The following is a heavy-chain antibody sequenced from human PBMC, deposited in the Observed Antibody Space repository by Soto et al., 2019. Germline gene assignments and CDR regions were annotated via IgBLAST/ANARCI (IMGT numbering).Heavy chain of an antibody. J-gene: IGHJ5*02. V-gene: IGHV3-30-3*01. Sequence: QVQVVESGGGVVQPGGSLRLSCAASAFTLSTYTMHWVRQAPGKGLEWVAVISFDGDTEYNADSVKGRFTVSRDDSKNALYLLMNSLRPEDTGIYYCARVLGGVPGISDTWDQGTLVTVSS. D-gene: IGHD3-16*01. CDR1: AFTLSTYT. CDR2: ISFDGDTE. CDR3: ARVLGGVPGISDT.